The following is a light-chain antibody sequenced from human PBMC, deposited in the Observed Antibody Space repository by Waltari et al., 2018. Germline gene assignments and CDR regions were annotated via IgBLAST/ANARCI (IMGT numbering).Light chain of an antibody. CDR3: QQYSTYYT. CDR1: QSISTW. V-gene: IGKV1-5*03. J-gene: IGKJ2*01. Sequence: IPCRASQSISTWLAWDQQKPGKAPNLLIYKASNLESGVPSRFSGSGSGTEFTLTISSLQPDDFATYYCQQYSTYYTFGQGTKLEIK. CDR2: KAS.